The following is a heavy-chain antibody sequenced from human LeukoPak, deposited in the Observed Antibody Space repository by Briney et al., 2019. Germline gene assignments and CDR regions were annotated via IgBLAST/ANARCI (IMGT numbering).Heavy chain of an antibody. CDR3: AKVGYSSGWPLSY. CDR1: GFTFSGYG. Sequence: GGSLRLSCAASGFTFSGYGMHWVRQAPGKGLEWVAFIRYDGSNKYYADSVKGRFTISRDNSKNTLYLQMNSLRAEDTAVYYCAKVGYSSGWPLSYWGQGTLVTVSS. CDR2: IRYDGSNK. D-gene: IGHD6-19*01. V-gene: IGHV3-30*02. J-gene: IGHJ4*02.